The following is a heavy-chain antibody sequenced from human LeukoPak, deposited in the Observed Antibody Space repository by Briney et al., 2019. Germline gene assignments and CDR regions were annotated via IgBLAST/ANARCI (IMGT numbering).Heavy chain of an antibody. J-gene: IGHJ4*02. CDR2: IYYSGST. CDR1: GGSISSYY. Sequence: SETLSLTCTVSGGSISSYYWSWIRQPPGKGLEWIGYIYYSGSTNYNPSLKSRVTISVDTSKNQFSLKLSSVTAADTAVYYCARDRWFGESRPAHFEYWGQGTLVTVSS. D-gene: IGHD3-10*01. V-gene: IGHV4-59*12. CDR3: ARDRWFGESRPAHFEY.